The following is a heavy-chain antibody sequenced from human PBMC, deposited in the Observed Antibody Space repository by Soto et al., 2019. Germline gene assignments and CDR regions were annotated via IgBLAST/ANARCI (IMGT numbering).Heavy chain of an antibody. D-gene: IGHD3-3*01. CDR3: AREIVRDYDFWSGYLN. CDR2: IKQDGSEK. CDR1: GFTFSSYW. V-gene: IGHV3-7*05. Sequence: GGSLRLSCAASGFTFSSYWMSWVRQAPGKGLEWVANIKQDGSEKYYVDSVKGRFTISRDNAKNSLYLQMNSLRAEDTAVYYCAREIVRDYDFWSGYLNWGQGTLVTVSS. J-gene: IGHJ4*02.